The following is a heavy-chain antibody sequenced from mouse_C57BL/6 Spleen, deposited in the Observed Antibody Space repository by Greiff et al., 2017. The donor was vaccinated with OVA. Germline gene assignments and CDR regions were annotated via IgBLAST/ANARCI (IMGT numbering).Heavy chain of an antibody. D-gene: IGHD2-1*01. CDR2: IYPGSGNT. CDR1: GYSFTSYY. J-gene: IGHJ1*03. CDR3: AREDYGNSYWYFDV. V-gene: IGHV1-66*01. Sequence: VQLQQSGPALVKPGASVKISCKASGYSFTSYYIHWVKQRPGQGLEWIGWIYPGSGNTKYNEKFKGKATLTADTSSSTAYMQLSSLTSEDSAVYYCAREDYGNSYWYFDVWGTGTTVTVSS.